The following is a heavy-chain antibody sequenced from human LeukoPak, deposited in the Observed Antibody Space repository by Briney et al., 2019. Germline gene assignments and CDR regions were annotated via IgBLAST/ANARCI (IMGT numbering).Heavy chain of an antibody. D-gene: IGHD4-23*01. V-gene: IGHV4-59*01. CDR2: IYYSGST. CDR3: ARWGVVFHDYGGNPYFDY. Sequence: SETLSLTCTVSGGSISSYYWSWIRQPPGKGLEWIGYIYYSGSTSYNPSLKSRVTISVDTSKNQFSLKLSSVTAADTAVYYCARWGVVFHDYGGNPYFDYWGQGTLVTVSS. CDR1: GGSISSYY. J-gene: IGHJ4*02.